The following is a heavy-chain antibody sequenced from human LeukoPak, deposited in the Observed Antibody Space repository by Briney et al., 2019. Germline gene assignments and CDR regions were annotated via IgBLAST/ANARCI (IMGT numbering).Heavy chain of an antibody. Sequence: SETLSLTCIVSIGSISGYYWSWVRPRDGKGLEWIGRIDPSGRTNYNTSLKSRVTMSVDASKNQFALRLGSLTAADTAVYYCARAGPSGSWRNYYYMDVWGKGTTVTVCS. J-gene: IGHJ6*03. V-gene: IGHV4-4*07. D-gene: IGHD1-26*01. CDR3: ARAGPSGSWRNYYYMDV. CDR1: IGSISGYY. CDR2: IDPSGRT.